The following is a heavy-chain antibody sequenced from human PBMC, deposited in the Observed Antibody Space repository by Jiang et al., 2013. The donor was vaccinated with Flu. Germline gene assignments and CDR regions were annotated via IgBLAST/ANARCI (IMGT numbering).Heavy chain of an antibody. CDR3: ARHYRAFYGGNSYFDF. V-gene: IGHV5-51*01. Sequence: VQLLESGAGVKSPGSLWRSPVRLLDTGLPTIGSAGCARCPGKAWSGWASSILVTLTPDTAPSFQGQVTISVDTSINTAYVRWSSLKASDTAIYYCARHYRAFYGGNSYFDFWGQGTLVTVS. D-gene: IGHD4-23*01. CDR1: DTGLPTIG. CDR2: SILVTLTP. J-gene: IGHJ4*02.